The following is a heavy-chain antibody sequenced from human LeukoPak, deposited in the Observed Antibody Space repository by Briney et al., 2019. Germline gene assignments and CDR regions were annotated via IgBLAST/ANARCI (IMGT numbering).Heavy chain of an antibody. CDR2: ISYDGSNK. D-gene: IGHD1-26*01. J-gene: IGHJ6*02. Sequence: GGSLRLSCAASGFTFSSYAMSWVRQAPGKGLEWVAVISYDGSNKYYADSVKGRFTISRDNSKNTLYLQMNSLRAEDTAVYYCAKDQGATDYYGMDVWGQGTTVTVSS. CDR1: GFTFSSYA. CDR3: AKDQGATDYYGMDV. V-gene: IGHV3-30*18.